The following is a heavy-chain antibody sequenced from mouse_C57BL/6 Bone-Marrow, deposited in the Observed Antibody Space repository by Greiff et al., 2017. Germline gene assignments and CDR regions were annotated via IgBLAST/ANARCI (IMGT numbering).Heavy chain of an antibody. CDR1: GFTFTDYY. Sequence: DVKLVESGGGLVQPGGSLSLSCAASGFTFTDYYMSWVRQPPGKALEWLGFIRNKANGYTTEYSASVKGRFTISRDNSQSILYLQMNALRAEDSATYYCARFSNQGAMDYWGQGTSVTVSS. CDR2: IRNKANGYTT. V-gene: IGHV7-3*01. CDR3: ARFSNQGAMDY. J-gene: IGHJ4*01. D-gene: IGHD2-1*01.